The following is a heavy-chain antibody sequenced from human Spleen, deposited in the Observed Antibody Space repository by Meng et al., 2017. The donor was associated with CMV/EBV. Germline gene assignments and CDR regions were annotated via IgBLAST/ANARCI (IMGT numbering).Heavy chain of an antibody. CDR1: DYSISSGYY. V-gene: IGHV4-38-2*02. D-gene: IGHD1-26*01. CDR3: ARAAPGELLPLGCDP. CDR2: IYHSGGI. J-gene: IGHJ5*02. Sequence: SETLSLTCTVSDYSISSGYYWGWIRQPPGKGLEWIGSIYHSGGIYYNPPLKSRVTMSVDTSKNHFSLKVRSVTAADTAVYYCARAAPGELLPLGCDPWGQGTLVTVSS.